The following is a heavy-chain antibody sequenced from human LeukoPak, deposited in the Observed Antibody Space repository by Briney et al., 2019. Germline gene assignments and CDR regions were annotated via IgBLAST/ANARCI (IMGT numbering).Heavy chain of an antibody. CDR2: IYISGST. V-gene: IGHV4-4*07. D-gene: IGHD6-6*01. Sequence: SETLSLTCTVSGGSISSYYWSWIRQPVGKGLEWIGRIYISGSTNYNPSLKSRVTMSVDTSKNQFSLKLSSVTAADTAVYYCAREGSSLFDYWGQGTLVTVSS. J-gene: IGHJ4*02. CDR3: AREGSSLFDY. CDR1: GGSISSYY.